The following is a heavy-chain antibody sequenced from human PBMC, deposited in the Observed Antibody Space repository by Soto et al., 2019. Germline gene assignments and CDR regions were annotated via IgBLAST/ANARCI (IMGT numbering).Heavy chain of an antibody. CDR3: ARELGEVAVACSAFAY. CDR2: IIPMFGTA. Sequence: QVQLVQSGAEVKKPGSSVKVSCKASGGTFSSYATSWVRQAPGQGLEWMGGIIPMFGTAHYAQKFQGRVTIAADESTSTAYMELSSLRSEDTAVYYCARELGEVAVACSAFAYWGQGSLVIVSS. V-gene: IGHV1-69*12. CDR1: GGTFSSYA. J-gene: IGHJ4*02. D-gene: IGHD6-19*01.